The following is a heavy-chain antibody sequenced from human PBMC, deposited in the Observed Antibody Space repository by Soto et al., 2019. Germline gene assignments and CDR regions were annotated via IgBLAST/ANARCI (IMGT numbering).Heavy chain of an antibody. CDR1: GGSISSGGYY. Sequence: PSETLSLTCTVSGGSISSGGYYWSWIHQHPGKGLEWIGYIYDSGTTYYNPSLRSRITISEDTSKNQFSLKLSSVTAADTAVYYCARVRGSGGDFCFDYWGQGTRVTVSS. CDR2: IYDSGTT. J-gene: IGHJ4*02. D-gene: IGHD2-21*01. V-gene: IGHV4-31*02. CDR3: ARVRGSGGDFCFDY.